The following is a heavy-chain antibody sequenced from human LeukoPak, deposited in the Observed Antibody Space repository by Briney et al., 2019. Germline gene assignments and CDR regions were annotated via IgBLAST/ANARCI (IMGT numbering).Heavy chain of an antibody. Sequence: PSETLSLTCAVSGYSISCGYYWGWIRQPPGKGLEWIGSIYHSGSTFYNPSLKSRVTIAVDTSKNQFSLKLSSVTAADTAVYYCARPIYSGYDSVYYMDVWGKGTTVTVSS. CDR2: IYHSGST. D-gene: IGHD5-12*01. J-gene: IGHJ6*03. V-gene: IGHV4-38-2*01. CDR1: GYSISCGYY. CDR3: ARPIYSGYDSVYYMDV.